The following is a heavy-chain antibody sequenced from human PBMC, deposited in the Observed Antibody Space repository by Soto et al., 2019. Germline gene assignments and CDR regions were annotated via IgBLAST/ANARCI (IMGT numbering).Heavy chain of an antibody. J-gene: IGHJ6*02. V-gene: IGHV4-31*03. CDR1: GGSISSGGYY. D-gene: IGHD6-13*01. CDR3: ARVVRGSSSWYLYGMGV. Sequence: SETLSLTCTVSGGSISSGGYYWSWIRQHPGKGLEWIGYIYYSGSAYYNPSPKRRFTISVDTSKNQFSLKLSSVTAADTAGYYCARVVRGSSSWYLYGMGVWGQGTTGTGSS. CDR2: IYYSGSA.